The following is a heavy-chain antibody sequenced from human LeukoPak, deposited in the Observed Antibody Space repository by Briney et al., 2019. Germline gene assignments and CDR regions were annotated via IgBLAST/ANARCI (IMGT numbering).Heavy chain of an antibody. V-gene: IGHV1-18*01. CDR1: GYTFLRHG. D-gene: IGHD2-2*01. CDR2: TSTNNRNT. CDR3: ARSQAVVSSSLYYYYMDV. Sequence: ASVKVSCKASGYTFLRHGFSWVRQAPGQGLEWMGWTSTNNRNTNYAQRLQGRVTMTTDTSTNTAYMELRTLRSDDTAVYYCARSQAVVSSSLYYYYMDVWGKGTTIIVSS. J-gene: IGHJ6*03.